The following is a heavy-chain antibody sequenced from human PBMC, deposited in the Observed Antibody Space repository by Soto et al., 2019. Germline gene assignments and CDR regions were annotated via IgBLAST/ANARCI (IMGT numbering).Heavy chain of an antibody. Sequence: GGSLRLSCAASGFTVSSDYMSWVRQAPGKGLEWVSAISGSGGSTYYADSVKGRFTISRDNSKSTLYLQMNSLRAEDTAVYYCAYSSTPFDYWGQGTLVTVSS. CDR3: AYSSTPFDY. CDR1: GFTVSSDY. CDR2: ISGSGGST. J-gene: IGHJ4*02. V-gene: IGHV3-23*01. D-gene: IGHD6-13*01.